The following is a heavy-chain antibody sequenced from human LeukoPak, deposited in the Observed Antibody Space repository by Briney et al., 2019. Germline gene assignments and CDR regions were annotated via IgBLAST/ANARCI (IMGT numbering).Heavy chain of an antibody. CDR1: GGSLSSYY. J-gene: IGHJ3*01. D-gene: IGHD1-26*01. CDR3: AHSKRGGGYYINAFAV. Sequence: PSETLSLTCTVSGGSLSSYYWSWIRQPPGKGLEWIGYSYSGGNANYNPSLKSRVTISIDTSENQFSLRLTSVTAADTAVYFCAHSKRGGGYYINAFAVWGQGALVTISS. CDR2: SYSGGNA. V-gene: IGHV4-59*01.